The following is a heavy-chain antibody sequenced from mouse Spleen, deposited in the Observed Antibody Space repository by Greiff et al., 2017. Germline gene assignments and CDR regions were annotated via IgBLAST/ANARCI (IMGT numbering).Heavy chain of an antibody. CDR2: ISSGSSTI. J-gene: IGHJ4*01. D-gene: IGHD4-1*01. V-gene: IGHV5-17*01. CDR1: GFTFSDYG. Sequence: EVKLVESGGGLVKPGGSLKLSCAASGFTFSDYGMHWVRQAPEKGLEWVAYISSGSSTIYYADTVKGRFTISRDNAENTLFLQMTSLRSEGTAMYYCASKLGRYAMDYWGQGTSVTVSS. CDR3: ASKLGRYAMDY.